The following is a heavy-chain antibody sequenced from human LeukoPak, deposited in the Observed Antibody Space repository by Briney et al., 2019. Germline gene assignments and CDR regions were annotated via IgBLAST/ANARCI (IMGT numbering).Heavy chain of an antibody. Sequence: GRSLRLSCAASGFTFSSYGMHWVRQAPGKGLEWVADIWYDGSNKYYADSVKGRFTISRDNSKNTLYLQMNSLRAEDTAVYYCARDWVYDFWSGYYYYYYGMGVWGQGTTVTVSS. CDR1: GFTFSSYG. CDR3: ARDWVYDFWSGYYYYYYGMGV. V-gene: IGHV3-33*08. D-gene: IGHD3-3*01. J-gene: IGHJ6*02. CDR2: IWYDGSNK.